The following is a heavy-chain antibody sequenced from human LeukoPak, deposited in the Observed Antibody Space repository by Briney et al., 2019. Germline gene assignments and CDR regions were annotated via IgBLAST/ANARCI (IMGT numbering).Heavy chain of an antibody. Sequence: GASLRLSCVVAGIPFSVYYMNWIRQAPGQGLEWISYISSSSSYTDYADSVKGRFTISRDNAKSALYLHLNSLRLEDTDVYSCAAGTAADFWGQGTLVTVSS. J-gene: IGHJ4*02. V-gene: IGHV3-11*03. CDR3: AAGTAADF. D-gene: IGHD6-13*01. CDR2: ISSSSSYT. CDR1: GIPFSVYY.